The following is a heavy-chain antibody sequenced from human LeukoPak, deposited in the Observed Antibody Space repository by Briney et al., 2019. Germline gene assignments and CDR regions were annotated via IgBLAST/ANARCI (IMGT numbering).Heavy chain of an antibody. CDR1: GVSFTNYY. D-gene: IGHD2-15*01. CDR2: INHSGGT. V-gene: IGHV4-34*01. CDR3: ARLLPLQGGDV. J-gene: IGHJ6*01. Sequence: SETLSLTCAVYGVSFTNYYWSWFRQPPGKGLEWIGEINHSGGTNYNASLKSRATISLDTSKNQFSLRLRSVIAADTAVYYCARLLPLQGGDVWGQGTTVTVSS.